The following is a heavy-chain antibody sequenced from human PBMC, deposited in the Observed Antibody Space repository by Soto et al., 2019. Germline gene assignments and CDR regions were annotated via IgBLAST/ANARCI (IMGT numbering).Heavy chain of an antibody. D-gene: IGHD1-1*01. J-gene: IGHJ6*02. CDR1: GYTFTSYD. Sequence: QVQLVQSGAEVKKPGASVKVSCKASGYTFTSYDINWVRQATGQGLEWMGWMNPNSGNTGYAKKFQGRVTMTRTTSISTAYMELSSLRSQDTAVYYCASESTGTTSMDVWGQGTTVTVSS. V-gene: IGHV1-8*01. CDR3: ASESTGTTSMDV. CDR2: MNPNSGNT.